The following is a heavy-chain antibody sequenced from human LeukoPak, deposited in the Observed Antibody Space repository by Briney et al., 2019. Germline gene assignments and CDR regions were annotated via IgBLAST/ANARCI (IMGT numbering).Heavy chain of an antibody. J-gene: IGHJ1*01. V-gene: IGHV3-23*01. CDR2: ISGSGGST. Sequence: GGSLRLSCAASGFTFSSHAMSWVRQAPGKGLEWVSGISGSGGSTYYADSVKGRFTISRDNSRNTLYLQMNSLRAEDAAVYYCAKGHSSGWSGSHFQHWGQGTLVTVSS. CDR1: GFTFSSHA. CDR3: AKGHSSGWSGSHFQH. D-gene: IGHD6-19*01.